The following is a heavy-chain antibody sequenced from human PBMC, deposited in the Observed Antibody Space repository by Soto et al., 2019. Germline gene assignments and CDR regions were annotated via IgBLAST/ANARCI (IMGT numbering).Heavy chain of an antibody. J-gene: IGHJ6*02. CDR2: IWYDGSNK. V-gene: IGHV3-33*01. D-gene: IGHD3-22*01. CDR3: ARDRRAYYYDSSGPSYGMDV. Sequence: PGGSLRLSCAASGFTFSSYGMHWVRQAPGKGLEWVAVIWYDGSNKYYADSVKGRCTISRDNSKNTLYLQMNSLRAEDTAVYYCARDRRAYYYDSSGPSYGMDVWGQGTTVTVSS. CDR1: GFTFSSYG.